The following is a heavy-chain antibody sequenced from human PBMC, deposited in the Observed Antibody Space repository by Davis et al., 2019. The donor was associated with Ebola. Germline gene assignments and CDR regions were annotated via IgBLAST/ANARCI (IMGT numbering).Heavy chain of an antibody. CDR1: GDSISSYY. Sequence: SETLSLTCTVSGDSISSYYWSWIRQPPGKGLEWIGYIYYSGSTNYNPSLKSRVTISVDTSKNQFSLKLSSVTAADTAVYYCARGRGWLRRIDPWGQGTLVTVSS. CDR2: IYYSGST. V-gene: IGHV4-59*12. D-gene: IGHD5-12*01. J-gene: IGHJ5*02. CDR3: ARGRGWLRRIDP.